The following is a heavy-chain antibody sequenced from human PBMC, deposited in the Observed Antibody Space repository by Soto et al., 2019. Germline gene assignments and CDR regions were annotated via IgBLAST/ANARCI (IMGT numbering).Heavy chain of an antibody. D-gene: IGHD1-26*01. CDR3: ARDSVRTGSYSGY. CDR2: ISTYNGNT. Sequence: QVPLVQSGAEVKKPGASVKVSCKASGYTFTTYGISWVRQAPGQGLEWLGWISTYNGNTNYAEKVQERVTLTTDTSTRTAYMELKSLTSDDTAMYYCARDSVRTGSYSGYWGQGTLVTVSP. V-gene: IGHV1-18*01. J-gene: IGHJ4*02. CDR1: GYTFTTYG.